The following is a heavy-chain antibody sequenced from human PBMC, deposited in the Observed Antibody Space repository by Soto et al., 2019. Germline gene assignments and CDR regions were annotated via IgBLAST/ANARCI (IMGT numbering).Heavy chain of an antibody. V-gene: IGHV1-46*01. Sequence: ASVKVSCKASGYTFTSYYMHWVRQAPGQGLEWMGIINPSGGSTSYAQKFQGRVTMTRDTSTSTVYMELSSRRSEDTAVYFCAVTSSSWSYYYYYGMDVWGQGTTVTVSS. CDR2: INPSGGST. D-gene: IGHD6-13*01. J-gene: IGHJ6*02. CDR1: GYTFTSYY. CDR3: AVTSSSWSYYYYYGMDV.